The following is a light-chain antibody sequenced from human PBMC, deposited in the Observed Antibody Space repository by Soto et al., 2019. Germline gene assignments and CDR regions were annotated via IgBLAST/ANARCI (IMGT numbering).Light chain of an antibody. Sequence: EIVLTESXATLSFYVGEXXXXXSXRSQSVSSKLAWYQQTXGQAPRLLTYRASXRATGAPARFTGSGSGTELTLTISNLQSEDFAVYHCQQYDKWPRKFGQGTKVDIK. CDR2: RAS. CDR1: QSVSSK. CDR3: QQYDKWPRK. V-gene: IGKV3-15*01. J-gene: IGKJ1*01.